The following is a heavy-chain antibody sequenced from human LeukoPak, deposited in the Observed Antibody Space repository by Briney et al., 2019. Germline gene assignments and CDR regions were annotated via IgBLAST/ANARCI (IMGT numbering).Heavy chain of an antibody. V-gene: IGHV4-30-4*01. CDR1: GGSISSGDYY. CDR3: ASSHDYGDYVWDY. J-gene: IGHJ4*02. CDR2: IYYSGST. D-gene: IGHD4-17*01. Sequence: PSETLSLTCTVSGGSISSGDYYWSWTRQPPGKGLEWIGYIYYSGSTYYNPSLKSRVTISVDTSKNQFSLKLSSVTAADTAVYYCASSHDYGDYVWDYWGQGALVTVSS.